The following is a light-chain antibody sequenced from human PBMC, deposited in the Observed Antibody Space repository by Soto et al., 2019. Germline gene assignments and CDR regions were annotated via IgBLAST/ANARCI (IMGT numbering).Light chain of an antibody. CDR3: QQHNSVPPA. V-gene: IGKV1-5*01. CDR1: QGISSW. J-gene: IGKJ1*01. Sequence: DIQMTQSPSTLSASVGDRVTITCRASQGISSWLAWYQQKPGKAPKLLIYDASSLESGVPSRFSGSGSGTEFTLSISSLQPDDFATYYCQQHNSVPPAFGPGTKVEIQ. CDR2: DAS.